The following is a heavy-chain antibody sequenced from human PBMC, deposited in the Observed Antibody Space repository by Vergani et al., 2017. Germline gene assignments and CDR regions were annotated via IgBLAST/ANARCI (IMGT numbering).Heavy chain of an antibody. CDR1: GYTFTGYY. V-gene: IGHV1-69*01. CDR3: ASRSSSSSSRDYYYGMDV. J-gene: IGHJ6*02. D-gene: IGHD6-13*01. CDR2: IIPIFGTA. Sequence: QVQLVQSGAEVKKPGASVKVSCKASGYTFTGYYMHWVRQAPGQGLEWMGGIIPIFGTANYAQKFQGRVTITADESTSTAYMELSSLRSEDTAVYYCASRSSSSSSRDYYYGMDVWGQGTTVTVSS.